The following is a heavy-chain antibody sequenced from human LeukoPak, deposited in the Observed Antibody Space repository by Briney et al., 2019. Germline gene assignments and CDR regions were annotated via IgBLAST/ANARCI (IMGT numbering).Heavy chain of an antibody. D-gene: IGHD1-7*01. J-gene: IGHJ4*02. Sequence: GGSLRLSCAASGFTFINYWMSWVRQTPGKGLEWVANIKQDGSEKYYVDSVKGRFTISRDNAKNSLSLQMNSLRVEDTAVYYCARAGSFWHYVYWGQGTLVTVSS. CDR2: IKQDGSEK. V-gene: IGHV3-7*01. CDR1: GFTFINYW. CDR3: ARAGSFWHYVY.